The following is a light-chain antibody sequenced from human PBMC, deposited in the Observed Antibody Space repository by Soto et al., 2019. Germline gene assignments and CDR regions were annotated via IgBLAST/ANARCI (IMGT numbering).Light chain of an antibody. CDR1: TNDIGSYNY. V-gene: IGLV2-14*01. CDR2: EVT. Sequence: QSVLTQPASVSGSPGQSITLSCAGTTNDIGSYNYVSWFQQHPGEAPKLIIFEVTHRPSGISTRFSGSKSGNTASLTISGLQAEDEADYYCCSYAGSNNPYVFGTGTKLTVL. J-gene: IGLJ1*01. CDR3: CSYAGSNNPYV.